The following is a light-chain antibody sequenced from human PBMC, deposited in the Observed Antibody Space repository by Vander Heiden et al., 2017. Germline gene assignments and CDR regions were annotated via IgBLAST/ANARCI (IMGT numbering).Light chain of an antibody. V-gene: IGLV1-40*01. CDR3: QSYDSSLSGWV. CDR1: SSNIGASYA. J-gene: IGLJ3*02. CDR2: GNA. Sequence: QSVLPPPPPVSGAPGQRVTISCTGASSNIGASYAVHWYQQLPGPAPKLLIYGNANRPSGVPDRISGSESGTSASLAITGLRAEDEADYYCQSYDSSLSGWVFGGGTKLTVL.